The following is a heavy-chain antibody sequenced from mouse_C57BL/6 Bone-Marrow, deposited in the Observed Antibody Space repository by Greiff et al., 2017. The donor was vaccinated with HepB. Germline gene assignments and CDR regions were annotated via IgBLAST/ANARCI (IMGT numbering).Heavy chain of an antibody. Sequence: VQLQQSGAELARPGASVKLSCKASGYTFTSYGISWVKQRTGQGLEWIGEIYPRSGNTYYNEKFKGKATLTADKSSSTAYMELRSLTSEDSAVYFCARIFTTVVDYAMDYWGQGTAVTVSS. CDR2: IYPRSGNT. J-gene: IGHJ4*01. V-gene: IGHV1-81*01. D-gene: IGHD1-1*01. CDR3: ARIFTTVVDYAMDY. CDR1: GYTFTSYG.